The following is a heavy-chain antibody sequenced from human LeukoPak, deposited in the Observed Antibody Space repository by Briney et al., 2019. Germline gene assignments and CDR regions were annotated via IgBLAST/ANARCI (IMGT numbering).Heavy chain of an antibody. CDR2: ISSSGSTI. D-gene: IGHD3-3*01. Sequence: GGSLRLSCAASGFTFSDYYMSWIRQAPGKGLEWVSYISSSGSTIYYADSVKGRFTISRDNSKNTLYLQMNSLRAEDTAVYYCAKAQDTIFGVVIIGGGDDAFDIWGQGTMVTVSS. CDR3: AKAQDTIFGVVIIGGGDDAFDI. CDR1: GFTFSDYY. V-gene: IGHV3-11*04. J-gene: IGHJ3*02.